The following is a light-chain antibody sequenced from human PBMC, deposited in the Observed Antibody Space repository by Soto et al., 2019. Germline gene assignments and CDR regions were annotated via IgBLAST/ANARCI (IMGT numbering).Light chain of an antibody. Sequence: IVLTQSPVTLSLSPWERATLSCRASQSVRTYLAWYQVKPGQAPRLLIYDASRRASGVPDRFSGSGSGTDFTLTISSLEPEDFAVYYCQQRSNWPPAVTFGGGTKVDIK. J-gene: IGKJ4*01. V-gene: IGKV3-11*01. CDR1: QSVRTY. CDR3: QQRSNWPPAVT. CDR2: DAS.